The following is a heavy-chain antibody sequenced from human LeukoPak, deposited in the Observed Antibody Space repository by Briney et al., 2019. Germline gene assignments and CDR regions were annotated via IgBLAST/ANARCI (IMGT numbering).Heavy chain of an antibody. V-gene: IGHV1-24*01. J-gene: IGHJ4*02. CDR1: GYTLTELS. CDR2: FDPEDGET. D-gene: IGHD6-13*01. Sequence: ASVTVSCKVSGYTLTELSMHWVRQAPGKGLEWMGGFDPEDGETIYAQKFQGRVTMTEDTSTDTAYMELSSLRSEDTAVYYCATASIAAAGGVYYFDYWGQGTLVTVSS. CDR3: ATASIAAAGGVYYFDY.